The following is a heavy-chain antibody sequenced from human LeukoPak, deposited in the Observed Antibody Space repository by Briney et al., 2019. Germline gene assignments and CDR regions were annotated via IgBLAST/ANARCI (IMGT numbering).Heavy chain of an antibody. CDR2: IYYSGST. Sequence: SGPTLVKPSETLSLTCSVSGGSISGYYWSWIRQPPGQGLEWIGYIYYSGSTYYNPSLKSRVTISVDTSKNQFSLKLSSVTAADTAVYYCARHDRASGLYCSGCSCYQLNWFDPWGQGTLVTASS. V-gene: IGHV4-59*08. CDR3: ARHDRASGLYCSGCSCYQLNWFDP. J-gene: IGHJ5*02. D-gene: IGHD2-15*01. CDR1: GGSISGYY.